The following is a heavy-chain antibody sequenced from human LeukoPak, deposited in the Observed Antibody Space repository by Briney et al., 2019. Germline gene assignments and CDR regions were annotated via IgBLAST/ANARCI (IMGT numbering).Heavy chain of an antibody. Sequence: SETLSLTCTVSGGSVSSGSYYWSWIRQPPGKGLEWIGYIYYSGSTNYNPSLKSRVTISVDTSKNQSSLKLSSVTAADTAVYYCARDLAGGYFDLWGRGTLVTVSS. CDR2: IYYSGST. D-gene: IGHD3-10*01. J-gene: IGHJ2*01. CDR1: GGSVSSGSYY. CDR3: ARDLAGGYFDL. V-gene: IGHV4-61*01.